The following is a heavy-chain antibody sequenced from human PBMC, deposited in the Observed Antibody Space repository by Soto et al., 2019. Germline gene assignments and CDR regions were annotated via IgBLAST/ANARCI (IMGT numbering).Heavy chain of an antibody. CDR3: ARDGGYCSSTSCSDAFDI. D-gene: IGHD2-2*01. V-gene: IGHV1-2*02. CDR1: GYTFTGYY. Sequence: ASVKVSCKASGYTFTGYYMHWVRQAPGQGLEWMGWINPNSGGTNYAQKFQGRVTMTRDTSISTAYMELSRLRSDDTAVYYCARDGGYCSSTSCSDAFDIWGQGTMVT. CDR2: INPNSGGT. J-gene: IGHJ3*02.